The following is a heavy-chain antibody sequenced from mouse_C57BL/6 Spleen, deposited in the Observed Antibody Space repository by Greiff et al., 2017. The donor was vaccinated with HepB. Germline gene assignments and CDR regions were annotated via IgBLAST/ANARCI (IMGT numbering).Heavy chain of an antibody. CDR2: INPSSGYT. CDR1: GYTFTSYW. V-gene: IGHV1-7*01. J-gene: IGHJ4*01. Sequence: VQLQQSGAELAKSGASVKLSCKASGYTFTSYWMHWVKQRPGQGLEWIGYINPSSGYTKYNQKFKDKVTLTADKSSSTAYMQLSSLTYEDTAVFYCARYDAMDYWGQGTSVTVSS. CDR3: ARYDAMDY.